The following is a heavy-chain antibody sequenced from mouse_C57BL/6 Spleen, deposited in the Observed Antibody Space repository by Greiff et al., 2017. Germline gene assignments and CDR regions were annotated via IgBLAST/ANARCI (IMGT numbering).Heavy chain of an antibody. Sequence: EVQLQQSGPVLVKPGASVKMSCKASGYTFTDYYMNWVKQSHGKSLEWIGVINPYNGGTSYNQKFKGKATLTVDKSSSTAYMELNSLTSEDSAVYYCARGRTPPAWFAYWGQGTLVTVSA. V-gene: IGHV1-19*01. D-gene: IGHD3-3*01. J-gene: IGHJ3*01. CDR1: GYTFTDYY. CDR2: INPYNGGT. CDR3: ARGRTPPAWFAY.